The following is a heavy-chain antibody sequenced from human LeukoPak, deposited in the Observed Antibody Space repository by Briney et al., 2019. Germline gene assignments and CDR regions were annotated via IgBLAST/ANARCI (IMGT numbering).Heavy chain of an antibody. V-gene: IGHV3-23*01. CDR2: IGGSGGST. D-gene: IGHD6-19*01. CDR1: GFTFRSYW. CDR3: AKRYSSGWGNAFDI. Sequence: GGSLRLSCEASGFTFRSYWMHWVRQAPGKGLEWVSGIGGSGGSTYYADSVKGRFTISRDNSKNTLYLQMNSLRADDTAVYYCAKRYSSGWGNAFDIWGQGTMVTVSS. J-gene: IGHJ3*02.